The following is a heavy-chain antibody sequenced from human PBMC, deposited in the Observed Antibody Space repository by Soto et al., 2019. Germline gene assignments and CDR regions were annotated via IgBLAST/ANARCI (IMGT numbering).Heavy chain of an antibody. CDR2: IYHYGTT. Sequence: QVQMQESGPGLVKPSGTLSLTCAVSGASISDSNWWSWVRQPPGKGLEWIGEIYHYGTTNYNPSLKSRVTIFIDKSKNQFSLKMTSVTAADTAVYYCARSLVRGVIAHFDYWGQGTLVTVSS. CDR3: ARSLVRGVIAHFDY. D-gene: IGHD3-10*01. J-gene: IGHJ4*02. V-gene: IGHV4-4*02. CDR1: GASISDSNW.